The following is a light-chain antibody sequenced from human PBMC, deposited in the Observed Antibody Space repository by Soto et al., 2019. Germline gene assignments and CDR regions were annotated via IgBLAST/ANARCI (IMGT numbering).Light chain of an antibody. J-gene: IGLJ3*02. Sequence: QSALTQPPSVSGSPGQSVTISCTGTWSDVGIYDLVSWYQQPPGTAPKLLIYQVSNRPSGVPDRFSGSKSGNTASLTISGLQPEDEADYYCSLKTSSVTWVFGGGTKLAVL. V-gene: IGLV2-18*01. CDR3: SLKTSSVTWV. CDR1: WSDVGIYDL. CDR2: QVS.